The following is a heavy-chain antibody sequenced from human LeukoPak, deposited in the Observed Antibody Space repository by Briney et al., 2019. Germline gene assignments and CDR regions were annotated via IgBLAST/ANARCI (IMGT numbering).Heavy chain of an antibody. D-gene: IGHD3-22*01. CDR1: GGSISSSSYY. V-gene: IGHV4-39*07. CDR2: IYYSGST. Sequence: SETLSLTCTVSGGSISSSSYYWGWIRQPPGKGLEWIGSIYYSGSTYYNPSLKSRVTISVDTSKNQFSLKLNSVTAADTAVYYCARGPRTMTYFDIWGQGTMVTVSS. CDR3: ARGPRTMTYFDI. J-gene: IGHJ3*02.